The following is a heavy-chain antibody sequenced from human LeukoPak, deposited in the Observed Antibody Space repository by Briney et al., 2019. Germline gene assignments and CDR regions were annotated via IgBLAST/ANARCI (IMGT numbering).Heavy chain of an antibody. J-gene: IGHJ6*03. D-gene: IGHD3-10*01. V-gene: IGHV3-21*04. CDR1: GFTFSSYE. CDR3: AKDWEGRLLWFGESIYYYYMDV. Sequence: PGGSLRLSCAASGFTFSSYEMNWVRQAPGKGLEWVSSISSSSSYIYYADSVKGRSTISRDNAKNSLYLQMNSLRAEDTAVYYCAKDWEGRLLWFGESIYYYYMDVWGKGTTVTISS. CDR2: ISSSSSYI.